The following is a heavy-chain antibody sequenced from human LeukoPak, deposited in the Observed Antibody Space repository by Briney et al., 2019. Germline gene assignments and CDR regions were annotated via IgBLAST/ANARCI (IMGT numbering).Heavy chain of an antibody. CDR3: ARVGQGPAAKIYYYGMDV. D-gene: IGHD2-2*01. J-gene: IGHJ6*02. Sequence: PGGSLRLSCAASGFTFSNAWMSWVRQAPGKGLEWVSSISSSSSYIYYADSVKGRFTISRDNAKNSLYLQMNSLRAEDTAVYYCARVGQGPAAKIYYYGMDVWGQGTTVTVSS. V-gene: IGHV3-21*01. CDR2: ISSSSSYI. CDR1: GFTFSNAW.